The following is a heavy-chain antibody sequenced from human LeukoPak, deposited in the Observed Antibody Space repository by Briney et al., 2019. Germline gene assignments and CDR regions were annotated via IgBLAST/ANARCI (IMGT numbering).Heavy chain of an antibody. CDR3: ATTYCGGDCAYYYYGMDV. Sequence: SVKVSCKASGGTFSSYAIIWVRQAPGQGLEWMGRIIPIIGIANYAQKFQGRVTITADKSTSTAYMELSSLRSEDTAVYYSATTYCGGDCAYYYYGMDVWGQGTTVTVSS. V-gene: IGHV1-69*04. J-gene: IGHJ6*02. D-gene: IGHD2-21*02. CDR2: IIPIIGIA. CDR1: GGTFSSYA.